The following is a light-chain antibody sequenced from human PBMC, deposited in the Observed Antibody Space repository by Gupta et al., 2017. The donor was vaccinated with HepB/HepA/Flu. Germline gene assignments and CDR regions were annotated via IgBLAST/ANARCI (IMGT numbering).Light chain of an antibody. V-gene: IGKV3-15*01. CDR2: DAS. Sequence: EIVMTQSPAALSVSAGDRVTLSCRASQSVSRTLAWYQHKPGQAPRLLIYDASTRASDVPTRFSGSGSRIEFTLTISSLQSDDSAVYYCRQDHFRPWTFGQGTKVEIK. CDR1: QSVSRT. J-gene: IGKJ1*01. CDR3: RQDHFRPWT.